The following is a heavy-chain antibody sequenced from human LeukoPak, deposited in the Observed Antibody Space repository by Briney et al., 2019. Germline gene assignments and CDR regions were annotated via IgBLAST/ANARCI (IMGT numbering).Heavy chain of an antibody. CDR1: GFTFSSYG. CDR2: IWYDGSNK. V-gene: IGHV3-33*01. J-gene: IGHJ4*02. D-gene: IGHD3-22*01. CDR3: AREYYYDSSGYSLDY. Sequence: GGSLRLSCAASGFTFSSYGMHWVRQAPGKGLEWVAVIWYDGSNKYYADSVKGRFTISGDNSKNTLYLQMNSLRAEDTAVYYCAREYYYDSSGYSLDYWGQGTLVTVSS.